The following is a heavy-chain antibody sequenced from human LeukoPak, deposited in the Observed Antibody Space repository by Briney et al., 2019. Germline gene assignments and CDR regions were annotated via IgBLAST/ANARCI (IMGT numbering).Heavy chain of an antibody. CDR1: GFTFSSYW. D-gene: IGHD5-18*01. CDR2: IKQDGSEK. V-gene: IGHV3-7*04. J-gene: IGHJ4*02. CDR3: ARASGYSYGEYFDY. Sequence: PGGSLRLSCAASGFTFSSYWMSWVRQAPGKGLEWVANIKQDGSEKYYVDSVKGRFTISRDNAKNSLYLQMNSLRAEDTAVYCCARASGYSYGEYFDYWGQGTLVTVSS.